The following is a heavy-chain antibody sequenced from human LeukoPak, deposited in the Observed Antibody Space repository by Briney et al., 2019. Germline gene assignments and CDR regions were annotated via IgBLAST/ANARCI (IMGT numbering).Heavy chain of an antibody. Sequence: KSSETLSLACNVSGGSVSTYYWSWIRQPAGKGLEWIGRIYTSGSTSYNPSLKSRVTMSEDTSKNQFSLKLTSVTAADTAVYYCARHLWGPEYWYFDLWGRGTLVTVSS. CDR1: GGSVSTYY. CDR2: IYTSGST. J-gene: IGHJ2*01. D-gene: IGHD7-27*01. CDR3: ARHLWGPEYWYFDL. V-gene: IGHV4-4*07.